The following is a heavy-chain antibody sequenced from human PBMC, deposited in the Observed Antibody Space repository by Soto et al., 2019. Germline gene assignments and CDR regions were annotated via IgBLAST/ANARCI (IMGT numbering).Heavy chain of an antibody. D-gene: IGHD3-22*01. Sequence: PSETLSLTCTVSGGSISSSRCHWGWIRQPPGKGLEWIASIKYSGTTFYNPSLKSRVTLSVDTSKNQFALKLSSVTAADTAVYYCARLGGYYQALDSWGPGTLVTVSS. V-gene: IGHV4-39*01. CDR1: GGSISSSRCH. CDR3: ARLGGYYQALDS. CDR2: IKYSGTT. J-gene: IGHJ4*02.